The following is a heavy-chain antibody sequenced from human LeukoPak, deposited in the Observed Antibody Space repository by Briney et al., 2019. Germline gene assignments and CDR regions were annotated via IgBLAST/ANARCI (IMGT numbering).Heavy chain of an antibody. V-gene: IGHV4-38-2*01. J-gene: IGHJ3*01. CDR2: IDHSGAT. CDR1: GYSISSGYY. Sequence: SETLSLTCAVSGYSISSGYYWSWIRQPPGKGLEWIGEIDHSGATNYDPSLRSRVTISLDTSKNQFSLTLSSVTAADTAVYYCAKAPYLSSGSWGQGTMVTVSS. CDR3: AKAPYLSSGS. D-gene: IGHD3-22*01.